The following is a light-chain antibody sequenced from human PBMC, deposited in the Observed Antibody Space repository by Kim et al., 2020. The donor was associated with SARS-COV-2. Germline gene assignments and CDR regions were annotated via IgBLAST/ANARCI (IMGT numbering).Light chain of an antibody. CDR1: SSDVGGYNY. CDR2: DVS. Sequence: QSALTQPASVSGSPGQSITISCTGTSSDVGGYNYVSWYQQHPGKAPKLMIYDVSKRTSGVSNRFSGSKSGNTASLTISGLQAEDEADYYCSSYTSSSTPVVFGGETQLTVL. J-gene: IGLJ2*01. V-gene: IGLV2-14*01. CDR3: SSYTSSSTPVV.